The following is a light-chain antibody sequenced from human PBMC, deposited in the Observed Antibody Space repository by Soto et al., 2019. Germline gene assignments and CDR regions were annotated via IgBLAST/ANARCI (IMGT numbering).Light chain of an antibody. V-gene: IGLV1-44*01. CDR1: NSNIGTNT. Sequence: QSLLTQPPSASGTPGQRVTISCSGSNSNIGTNTVNWYQQLPGTAPRLLIYTNNQRPSGVPQRFSGSKTGTSASLAIGGLQSEDGADYYCAAWDDSLGAYVFGTGPKVTVL. CDR3: AAWDDSLGAYV. J-gene: IGLJ1*01. CDR2: TNN.